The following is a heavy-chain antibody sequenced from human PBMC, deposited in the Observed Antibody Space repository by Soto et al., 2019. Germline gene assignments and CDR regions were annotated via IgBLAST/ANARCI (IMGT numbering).Heavy chain of an antibody. J-gene: IGHJ6*02. CDR1: GFIFHDWF. CDR3: ARSRVAYDYVWGSYRSSHYCYYGMDV. D-gene: IGHD3-16*02. CDR2: ISKDSGRAT. V-gene: IGHV3-11*01. Sequence: GGSLRLSCAAPGFIFHDWFMSWIRLAPGKGLEWISYISKDSGRATRYADSVKGRFTISRDNAKHSLFLQMNNLTVEDTGVYYCARSRVAYDYVWGSYRSSHYCYYGMDVWVLVTTVAVSS.